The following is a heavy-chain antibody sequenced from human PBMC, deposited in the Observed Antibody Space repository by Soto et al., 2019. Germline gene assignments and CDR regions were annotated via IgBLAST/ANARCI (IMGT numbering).Heavy chain of an antibody. CDR1: GYTFTSYG. D-gene: IGHD5-18*01. Sequence: GASVKVSCKASGYTFTSYGISWVRQAPGQGLEWMGWISAYNGNTNYAQKLQGRVTMTTDTSTSTAYMELRSLRSDDTAVYYCARVVDTAMVMDFDDWGKGTLVTVAS. J-gene: IGHJ4*02. V-gene: IGHV1-18*01. CDR2: ISAYNGNT. CDR3: ARVVDTAMVMDFDD.